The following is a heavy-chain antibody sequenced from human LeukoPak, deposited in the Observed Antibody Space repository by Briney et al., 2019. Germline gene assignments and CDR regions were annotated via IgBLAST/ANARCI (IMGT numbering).Heavy chain of an antibody. J-gene: IGHJ5*02. Sequence: SETLSLTCAVYGGSFSGYYWSWFRQPPGKGLEWIGEINHSGSTNYNPSLKSRVTISVDTSKNQFSLKLSSVTAADTAVYYCARGRVVPSNWFDPWGQGTLVTVSS. CDR3: ARGRVVPSNWFDP. CDR2: INHSGST. V-gene: IGHV4-34*01. CDR1: GGSFSGYY. D-gene: IGHD2-2*01.